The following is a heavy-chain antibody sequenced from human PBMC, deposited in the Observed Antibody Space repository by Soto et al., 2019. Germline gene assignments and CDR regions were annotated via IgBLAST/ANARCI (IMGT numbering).Heavy chain of an antibody. CDR3: ARRVTGGGERFDP. V-gene: IGHV4-30-4*01. D-gene: IGHD7-27*01. CDR2: IYSSGNT. J-gene: IGHJ5*02. Sequence: SETLSLTCTVSGASVSSGDYYWTWIRQPPGKDLEWIGYIYSSGNTNYNPSLRSRVTMSKDTSKNQFSLKLNSVTAADTAVYYCARRVTGGGERFDPWGLGTLVTVSS. CDR1: GASVSSGDYY.